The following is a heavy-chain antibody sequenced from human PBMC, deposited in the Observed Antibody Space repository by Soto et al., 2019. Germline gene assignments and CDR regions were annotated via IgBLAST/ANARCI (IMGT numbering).Heavy chain of an antibody. V-gene: IGHV1-69*13. CDR3: ARRVDP. J-gene: IGHJ5*02. CDR1: GYTFTSYY. Sequence: SVKVSCKASGYTFTSYYMHWVRQAPGQGLEWMGGIIPIFGTANYAQKFQGRVTITADESTSTAYMELSSLRSEDTAVYYCARRVDPWGQGTLVTVSS. CDR2: IIPIFGTA.